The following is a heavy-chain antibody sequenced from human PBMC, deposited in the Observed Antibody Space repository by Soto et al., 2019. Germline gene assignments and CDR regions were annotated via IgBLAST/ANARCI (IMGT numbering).Heavy chain of an antibody. D-gene: IGHD1-7*01. CDR2: IWYDGSNK. CDR3: ARDKLELRVFNWFDP. Sequence: GGSLRLSCAASGFTFSSYAMHWVRQAPGKGLEWLAVIWYDGSNKYYADSVKGRFTISRDNSKNTLYLQMNSLRAEDTAVYYCARDKLELRVFNWFDPWGQGTLVTAPQ. CDR1: GFTFSSYA. J-gene: IGHJ5*02. V-gene: IGHV3-33*01.